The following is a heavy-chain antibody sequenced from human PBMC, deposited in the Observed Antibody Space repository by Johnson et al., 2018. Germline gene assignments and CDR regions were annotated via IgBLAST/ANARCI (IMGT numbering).Heavy chain of an antibody. CDR3: AKDTYDYDSSDDAFDI. V-gene: IGHV3-73*01. CDR2: IRSKADNYAI. D-gene: IGHD3-22*01. Sequence: VQLVESGGGLVQXGGSLKLXCAASGFSFSGSPMPWVRQASGKGLDRVGRIRSKADNYAIEYGAVVKGRLPLSRDDSKDPAYRQMNSLKTEDTAVYYCAKDTYDYDSSDDAFDIWGQGTMVTVSS. J-gene: IGHJ3*02. CDR1: GFSFSGSP.